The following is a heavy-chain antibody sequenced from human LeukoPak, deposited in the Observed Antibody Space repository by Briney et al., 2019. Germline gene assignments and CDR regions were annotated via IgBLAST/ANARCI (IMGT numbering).Heavy chain of an antibody. CDR1: GGSFSGYY. Sequence: PSETLSLTCAVYGGSFSGYYWSWIRQPPGKGLEWIGEINHSGSTNYNPSLTSRVTISVDTSKNQFSLKLSSVTAADTAVYYCASSPGVYFDYWGQGTLVTVSS. D-gene: IGHD3-10*01. J-gene: IGHJ4*02. CDR2: INHSGST. CDR3: ASSPGVYFDY. V-gene: IGHV4-34*01.